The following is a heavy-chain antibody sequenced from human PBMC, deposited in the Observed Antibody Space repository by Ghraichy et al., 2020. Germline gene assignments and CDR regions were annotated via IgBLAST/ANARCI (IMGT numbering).Heavy chain of an antibody. CDR3: VRDDPAN. CDR2: MLPDGSPR. J-gene: IGHJ4*02. Sequence: GGSLRLSCAASGFTFSSYAMNWVRQAPGKGLEWVAVMLPDGSPRLYADSVRGRFTISRDNAKNTLYLQMDGLSAEVTAVYYCVRDDPANCGLGTLVTVSS. V-gene: IGHV3-30*03. CDR1: GFTFSSYA.